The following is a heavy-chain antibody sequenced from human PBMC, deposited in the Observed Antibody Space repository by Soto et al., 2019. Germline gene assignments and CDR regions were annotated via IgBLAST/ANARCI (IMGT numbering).Heavy chain of an antibody. J-gene: IGHJ6*02. CDR2: ISGSGGST. V-gene: IGHV3-23*01. CDR3: AKGLYDYGDSRPLEYYGMDV. CDR1: GFTFSSYA. D-gene: IGHD4-17*01. Sequence: EVQLLESGGGLVQPGGSLRLSCAASGFTFSSYAMSWVRQAPGKGLEWVSAISGSGGSTYYADSVKGRFTIPRDNSKNTLDLQMNSLRAEDTAVYYCAKGLYDYGDSRPLEYYGMDVWGQGTTVTVSS.